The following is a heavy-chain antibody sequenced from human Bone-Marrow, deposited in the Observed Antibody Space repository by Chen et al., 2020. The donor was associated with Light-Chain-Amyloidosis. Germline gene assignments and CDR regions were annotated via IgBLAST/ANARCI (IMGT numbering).Heavy chain of an antibody. CDR1: GYTFPNYW. V-gene: IGHV5-51*01. CDR3: ARRRDGYNFDY. Sequence: EVQLEQPGPEVKKPGASLKIPCKGSGYTFPNYWIGWVRQMPGKGLEWMGVIYPDDSDARYSPSFEGQVTISADKSITAAYRQWRSLKASDTAMYYCARRRDGYNFDYWGQGTLVTVSS. CDR2: IYPDDSDA. J-gene: IGHJ4*02. D-gene: IGHD5-12*01.